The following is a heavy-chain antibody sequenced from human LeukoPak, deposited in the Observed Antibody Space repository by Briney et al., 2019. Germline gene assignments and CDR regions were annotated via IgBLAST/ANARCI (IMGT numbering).Heavy chain of an antibody. CDR1: GASITSSNYY. D-gene: IGHD6-13*01. Sequence: SETLSLTCTVSGASITSSNYYWLWLRQPPGEGLEWIGSIYYTGITYYNPSLKSRVTISIDTSKNQFSLKLNSVTAADTAVYYCARGTPPSSSCYDYWGQGTLVTVSS. J-gene: IGHJ4*02. CDR2: IYYTGIT. V-gene: IGHV4-39*07. CDR3: ARGTPPSSSCYDY.